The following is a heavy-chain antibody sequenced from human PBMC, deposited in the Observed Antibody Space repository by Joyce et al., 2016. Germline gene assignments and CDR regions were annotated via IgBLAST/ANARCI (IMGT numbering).Heavy chain of an antibody. Sequence: QVQLVQSGSEVKKPGASVEVSCKASGYIFTTYGISWVRQAPGQGFGWMGWINAHHGNTKYAQKFQGRVTMTIDTSTSTAYMELESLRSDDTAVYYCARDIHYYNSSGYYWGAFDIWGQGTMVSVSS. CDR1: GYIFTTYG. CDR3: ARDIHYYNSSGYYWGAFDI. CDR2: INAHHGNT. D-gene: IGHD3-22*01. J-gene: IGHJ3*02. V-gene: IGHV1-18*01.